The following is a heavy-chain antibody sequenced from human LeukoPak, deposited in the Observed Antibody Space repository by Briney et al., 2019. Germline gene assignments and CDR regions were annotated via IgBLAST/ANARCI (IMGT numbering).Heavy chain of an antibody. CDR2: IWYDGSNK. J-gene: IGHJ5*02. CDR1: GFTFNNFT. Sequence: GGSLRLSCAASGFTFNNFTMHWVRQAPGKGLEWVAPIWYDGSNKYYADSVRGRFTISRDNSKNTLYLQMNSLRAEDTAVYYCARDRGYSYAHPLDLWGQGTLVTVSS. V-gene: IGHV3-33*01. D-gene: IGHD5-18*01. CDR3: ARDRGYSYAHPLDL.